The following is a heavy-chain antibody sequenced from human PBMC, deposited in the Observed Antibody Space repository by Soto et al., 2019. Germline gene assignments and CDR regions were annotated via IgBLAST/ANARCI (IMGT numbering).Heavy chain of an antibody. Sequence: ALVKVSCKASGGTFSSYAISWVRQAPGQGLEWMGGIIPIFGTANYAQKFQGRVTITADESTSTAYMELSSLRSEDTAVYYCASRSMIVTAFDIWGQGTMVTVSS. CDR2: IIPIFGTA. J-gene: IGHJ3*02. D-gene: IGHD3-22*01. V-gene: IGHV1-69*13. CDR3: ASRSMIVTAFDI. CDR1: GGTFSSYA.